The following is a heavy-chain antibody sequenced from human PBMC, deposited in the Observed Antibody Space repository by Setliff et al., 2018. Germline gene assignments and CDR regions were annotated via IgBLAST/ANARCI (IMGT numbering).Heavy chain of an antibody. CDR1: GFTFSKYW. J-gene: IGHJ6*02. D-gene: IGHD3-22*01. CDR2: INGDGTIT. V-gene: IGHV3-74*01. CDR3: AREYYDSSGFSYGMDV. Sequence: GGSLRLSCGASGFTFSKYWVYWVRQVPGKGLVWVSRINGDGTITNYADSVKGRFTISRDNAKDTLYLQMHSLRVEDTAVYYCAREYYDSSGFSYGMDVWGQGTTVTVSS.